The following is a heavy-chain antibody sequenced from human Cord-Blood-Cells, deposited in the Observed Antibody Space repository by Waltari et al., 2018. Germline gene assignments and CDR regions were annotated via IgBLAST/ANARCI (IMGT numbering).Heavy chain of an antibody. CDR3: ARGGTAASYNWFDP. CDR2: IYYSGST. D-gene: IGHD2-2*01. Sequence: QVQLQESGPGLVKPSQTLSPTCTVTGGSISRGGYSWSWIRQHPGKGLEWIGYIYYSGSTYYNPSLKSRVTISVDKAKNQFSLKLSAVTAADTAVYYCARGGTAASYNWFDPWGQGTLVTVSS. CDR1: GGSISRGGYS. J-gene: IGHJ5*02. V-gene: IGHV4-31*03.